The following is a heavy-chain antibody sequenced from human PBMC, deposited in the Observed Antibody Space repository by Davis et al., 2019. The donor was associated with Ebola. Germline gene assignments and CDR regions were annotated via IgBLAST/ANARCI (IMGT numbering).Heavy chain of an antibody. CDR2: IRYDGSKK. D-gene: IGHD5-18*01. V-gene: IGHV3-30*02. J-gene: IGHJ6*04. CDR1: GFTFSRNG. Sequence: GESLKISCAASGFTFSRNGMHWVRQAPGQGLEWVAFIRYDGSKKYYADSVKGRFTISRDNSKNTLYLQMNSLTAEDTAVYYCARDMGTAMVLYDYGMDVWGKGTTVTVSS. CDR3: ARDMGTAMVLYDYGMDV.